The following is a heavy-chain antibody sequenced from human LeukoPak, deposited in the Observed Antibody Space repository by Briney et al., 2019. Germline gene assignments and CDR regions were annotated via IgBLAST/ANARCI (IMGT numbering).Heavy chain of an antibody. CDR1: GFTFSSYA. Sequence: GGSLRLSCAASGFTFSSYAMSWDRKAPGKGLEWVSAISGSGGSTYYADSVKSRFTISRDNSKNTLYLQMNSLRAEDTAVYYCAKAIRTTVAFDIWGQGTVVTVSS. V-gene: IGHV3-23*01. D-gene: IGHD4-23*01. CDR3: AKAIRTTVAFDI. J-gene: IGHJ3*02. CDR2: ISGSGGST.